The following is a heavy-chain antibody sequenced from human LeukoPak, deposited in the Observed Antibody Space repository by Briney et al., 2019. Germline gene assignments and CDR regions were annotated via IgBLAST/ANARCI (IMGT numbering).Heavy chain of an antibody. CDR2: IYHSEST. CDR3: ARQRRDYYYYGMDV. J-gene: IGHJ6*02. V-gene: IGHV4-59*08. CDR1: GGSISSSY. Sequence: YPSETLSLTCTVSGGSISSSYCSWIRQPPGKELEWIGYIYHSESTNYNPSLKSRVTISVDTSKNQFSLKLSSVTAADTAVYYCARQRRDYYYYGMDVWGQGTTVTVSS.